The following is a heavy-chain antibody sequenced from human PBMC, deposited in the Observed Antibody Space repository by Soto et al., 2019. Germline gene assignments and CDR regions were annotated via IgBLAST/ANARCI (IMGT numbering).Heavy chain of an antibody. J-gene: IGHJ4*02. V-gene: IGHV4-4*02. CDR3: ASLGYSSSWYVLDY. D-gene: IGHD6-13*01. Sequence: QVQLQESGPGLVKPSGTLSLTCAVSGGSISSINWGSWFRHPPGKGLEWIGEIYHSGSTNYNPSLKSRVTISVDKSKNQFSLKLSSVTAADTAVYYCASLGYSSSWYVLDYWGQGTLVTVSS. CDR1: GGSISSINW. CDR2: IYHSGST.